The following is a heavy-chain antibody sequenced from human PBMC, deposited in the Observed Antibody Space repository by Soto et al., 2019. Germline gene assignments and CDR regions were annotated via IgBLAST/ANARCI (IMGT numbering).Heavy chain of an antibody. Sequence: GGSLRLSCAASGFTVSNNYMSWVRQAPGRGLEWVSVLHSGGSTYYADSVKGRFTISRDISKNTVYLQMNSLSAEDTAVYYCAKMSSSWYYIFDIWGQGTMVTVSS. CDR3: AKMSSSWYYIFDI. CDR1: GFTVSNNY. D-gene: IGHD6-13*01. V-gene: IGHV3-66*01. CDR2: LHSGGST. J-gene: IGHJ3*02.